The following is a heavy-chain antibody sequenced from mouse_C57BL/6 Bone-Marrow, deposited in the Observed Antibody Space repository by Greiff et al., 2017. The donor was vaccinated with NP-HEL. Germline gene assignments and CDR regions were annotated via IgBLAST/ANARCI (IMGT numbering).Heavy chain of an antibody. CDR1: GFTFSSYA. Sequence: EVQGVESGGGLVKPGGSLKLSCAASGFTFSSYAMSWVRQTPEKRLEWVATISDGGSYTYYPDNVKGRFTISRDNAKNNLYLQMSNLKSEDTAMYYCARDLTTVVPYAMDDWGKGTSVTVSS. J-gene: IGHJ4*01. V-gene: IGHV5-4*01. D-gene: IGHD1-1*01. CDR2: ISDGGSYT. CDR3: ARDLTTVVPYAMDD.